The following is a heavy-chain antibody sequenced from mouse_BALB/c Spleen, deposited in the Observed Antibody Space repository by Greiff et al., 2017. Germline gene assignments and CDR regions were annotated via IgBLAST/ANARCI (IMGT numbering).Heavy chain of an antibody. D-gene: IGHD2-1*01. CDR2: IDPSDSET. J-gene: IGHJ1*01. V-gene: IGHV1-69*02. CDR1: GYTFTSYW. Sequence: QVQLQQPGAELVKPGAPVKLSCKASGYTFTSYWMNWVKQRPGRGLEWIGRIDPSDSETHYNQKFKDKATLTVDKSSSTAYIQLSSLTSEDSAVYYCARDYGNYYWYFDVWGAGTTVTVSS. CDR3: ARDYGNYYWYFDV.